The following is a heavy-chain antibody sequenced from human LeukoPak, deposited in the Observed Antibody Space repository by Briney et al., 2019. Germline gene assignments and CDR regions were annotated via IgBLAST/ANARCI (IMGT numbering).Heavy chain of an antibody. CDR3: AKDPHPYDYVWGSYRY. CDR1: GFIFSTYV. D-gene: IGHD3-16*02. V-gene: IGHV3-23*01. Sequence: PGGSLRLSCIASGFIFSTYVMSWVRQAPGKGLEWVSGISVSGGSTYYVDSVKGRFTISRDKSKNTLYLQMNSLRAEDTAVYYCAKDPHPYDYVWGSYRYWGQGTLVTVSS. J-gene: IGHJ4*02. CDR2: ISVSGGST.